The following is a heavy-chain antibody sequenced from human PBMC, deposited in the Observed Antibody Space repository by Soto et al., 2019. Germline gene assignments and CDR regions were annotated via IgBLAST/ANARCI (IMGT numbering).Heavy chain of an antibody. CDR3: AREPLAHSYFDF. V-gene: IGHV4-4*07. Sequence: PSETLSLTCTVSGDSVSSHYWSWIRQPAGKGLEWLGRLYNDERTNYNPSLESRVTMSMDTPKNQFSLKLTSVTAADSAVYFCAREPLAHSYFDFWGQGILVTVSS. CDR2: LYNDERT. J-gene: IGHJ4*02. CDR1: GDSVSSHY.